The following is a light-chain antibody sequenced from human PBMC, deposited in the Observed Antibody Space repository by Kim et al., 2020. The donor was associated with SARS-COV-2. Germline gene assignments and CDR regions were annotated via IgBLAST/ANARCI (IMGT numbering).Light chain of an antibody. CDR1: QSDRNS. Sequence: SPGERATLSCRASQSDRNSLAWNQQNPGQAPRLLIYDASSGATGIPATFSGSGSGTDSTLTISILEPEDFGVYHCQQRGNWPTYTFGQGTKLEI. J-gene: IGKJ2*01. V-gene: IGKV3-11*01. CDR2: DAS. CDR3: QQRGNWPTYT.